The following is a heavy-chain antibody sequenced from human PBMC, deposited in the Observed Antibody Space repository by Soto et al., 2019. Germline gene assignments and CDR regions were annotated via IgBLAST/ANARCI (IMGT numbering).Heavy chain of an antibody. CDR2: IWYDGSNK. V-gene: IGHV3-33*01. D-gene: IGHD4-17*01. J-gene: IGHJ4*02. Sequence: QVQLVESGGGVVQPGRSLRLSCAASGFTFSSYGMHWVRQAPGKGLEWVAVIWYDGSNKYYADSVKGRFTISRDNSKNTLYLQMNSLGAEDTAVYYCARDLNDYGFFDYWGQGTLVTVSS. CDR3: ARDLNDYGFFDY. CDR1: GFTFSSYG.